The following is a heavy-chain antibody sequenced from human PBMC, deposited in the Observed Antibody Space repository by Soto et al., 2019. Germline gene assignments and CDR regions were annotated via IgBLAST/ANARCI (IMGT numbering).Heavy chain of an antibody. CDR3: ARERGFEYSSYFGF. CDR1: GYTFTSYG. D-gene: IGHD6-6*01. Sequence: QVQLVQSGAEVKKPGASVKVSCKASGYTFTSYGISWVRQAPGQGLEWMGWISAYNCNTNYAQKLKRRLNMTTDTTTRTSFMELRSTRSGDTAVYYCARERGFEYSSYFGFWGQGTLVTVSS. CDR2: ISAYNCNT. J-gene: IGHJ4*02. V-gene: IGHV1-18*04.